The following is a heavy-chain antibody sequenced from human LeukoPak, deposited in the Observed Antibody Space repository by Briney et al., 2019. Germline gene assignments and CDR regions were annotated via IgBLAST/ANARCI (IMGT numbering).Heavy chain of an antibody. CDR3: AKDNSRSGWSAAPGGFDY. Sequence: PGRSLRLSCAASGFTFYDYAMHWVRQAPGKGLEWVSGISWNSGSIGYADSVKGRFTISRDNAKNSLYLQMNSLRAEDTALYYCAKDNSRSGWSAAPGGFDYWGQGTLVSVSS. CDR2: ISWNSGSI. V-gene: IGHV3-9*01. CDR1: GFTFYDYA. J-gene: IGHJ4*02. D-gene: IGHD6-19*01.